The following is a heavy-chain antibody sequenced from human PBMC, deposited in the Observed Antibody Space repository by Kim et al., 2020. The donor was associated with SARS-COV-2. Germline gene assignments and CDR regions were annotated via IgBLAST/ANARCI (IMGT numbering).Heavy chain of an antibody. CDR1: GYSFTNYW. Sequence: GESLKISCKGSGYSFTNYWIGWVRQMPGKGLEWMGIIYPGDSDTRYSPSFQGQVPISPDKSISTAYLQWSSLKASDTAMYYCARLSTPYYYDTSGRDAFDIWGQGTMVTVSS. CDR2: IYPGDSDT. CDR3: ARLSTPYYYDTSGRDAFDI. D-gene: IGHD3-22*01. J-gene: IGHJ3*02. V-gene: IGHV5-51*01.